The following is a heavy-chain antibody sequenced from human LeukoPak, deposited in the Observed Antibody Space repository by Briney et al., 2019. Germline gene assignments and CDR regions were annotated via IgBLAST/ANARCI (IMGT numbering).Heavy chain of an antibody. J-gene: IGHJ4*02. CDR2: IYYSGST. V-gene: IGHV4-59*01. D-gene: IGHD1-14*01. Sequence: SETLSLTCTVSGGSISSYYWSWIRQPPGKGLEWIGYIYYSGSTNYNPSLKSRVTISVDTSNNQFSLKLSSVTAADTAMYYCARAVTGGGYFDYWGQGTLVTVSS. CDR3: ARAVTGGGYFDY. CDR1: GGSISSYY.